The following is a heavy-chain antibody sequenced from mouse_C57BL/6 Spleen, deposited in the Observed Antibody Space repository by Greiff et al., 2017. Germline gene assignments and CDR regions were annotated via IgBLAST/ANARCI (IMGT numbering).Heavy chain of an antibody. CDR2: IDPENGDT. J-gene: IGHJ3*01. Sequence: VQLQQSGAELVRPGASVKLSCTASGFNIKDDYMHWVKQRPEPGLEWIGWIDPENGDTEYASKFQGKATITADTSSNTAYLQLSSLTSEDTSVYYCTWEDRFADWGQGTLVTVSS. CDR1: GFNIKDDY. CDR3: TWEDRFAD. D-gene: IGHD4-1*01. V-gene: IGHV14-4*01.